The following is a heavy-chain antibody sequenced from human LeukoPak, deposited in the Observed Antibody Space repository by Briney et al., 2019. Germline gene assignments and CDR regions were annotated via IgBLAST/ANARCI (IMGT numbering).Heavy chain of an antibody. CDR1: GYSISSGYY. D-gene: IGHD6-19*01. J-gene: IGHJ3*02. CDR3: ARVGTDIAVAAPADAFDI. V-gene: IGHV4-38-2*02. CDR2: IYHSGST. Sequence: KPSETLSLTCTVSGYSISSGYYWGWIRQPPGKGLEWIGSIYHSGSTYYNPSLKSRVTISVDTSKNQFSLKLSSVTAADTAVYYCARVGTDIAVAAPADAFDIWGQGTMVTVSS.